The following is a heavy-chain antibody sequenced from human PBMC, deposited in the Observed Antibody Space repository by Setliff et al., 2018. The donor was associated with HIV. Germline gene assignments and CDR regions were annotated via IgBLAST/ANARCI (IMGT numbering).Heavy chain of an antibody. Sequence: PGESLKISCAASGFTFSSYSMNWVRQAPGKGLEWVSSISSSGNYIYYADSVKGRFTISRDNSKNTLFPQMDSLRAEDTAVYYCARVDSSGRYGRFDYWGQGTLVTVSS. CDR2: ISSSGNYI. D-gene: IGHD6-19*01. CDR3: ARVDSSGRYGRFDY. J-gene: IGHJ4*02. CDR1: GFTFSSYS. V-gene: IGHV3-21*01.